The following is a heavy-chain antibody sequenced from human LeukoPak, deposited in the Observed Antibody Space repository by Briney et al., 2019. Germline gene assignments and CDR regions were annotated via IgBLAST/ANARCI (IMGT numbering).Heavy chain of an antibody. V-gene: IGHV3-30*04. CDR2: ISYDGSNK. J-gene: IGHJ4*02. CDR1: GFTFSSYA. D-gene: IGHD3-22*01. Sequence: WGSLRLSCAASGFTFSSYAMHWVRQAPGKGLEWVAVISYDGSNKYYADSVKGRFTISGDNSKNTLYLQMNSLRAEDTAVYYCAREAAPRPDYDSSGYYSAYWGQGTLVTVSS. CDR3: AREAAPRPDYDSSGYYSAY.